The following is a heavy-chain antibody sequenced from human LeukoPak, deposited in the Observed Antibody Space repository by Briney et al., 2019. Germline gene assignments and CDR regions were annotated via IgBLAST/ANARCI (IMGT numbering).Heavy chain of an antibody. CDR2: IYYSGST. Sequence: SETLSLTSTVSGGSISSSSYYWGWIRQPPGKGLEWIGNIYYSGSTYYNPSLKSRVTISLDTSKNQFSLKLSSVTAADTAVYYCARTPRRGPYYYGHRLGGLNWFDPWGQGTLVTVSS. V-gene: IGHV4-39*01. CDR3: ARTPRRGPYYYGHRLGGLNWFDP. D-gene: IGHD3-10*01. J-gene: IGHJ5*02. CDR1: GGSISSSSYY.